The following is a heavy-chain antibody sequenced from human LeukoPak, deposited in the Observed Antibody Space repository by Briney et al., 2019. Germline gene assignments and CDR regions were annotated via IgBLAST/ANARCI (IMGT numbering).Heavy chain of an antibody. CDR2: ISGYNGNT. Sequence: ASVKVSCKASGYTFTTYNINWVRQAPGQGLEWMGWISGYNGNTNYAQKLQGRVTMTTDTANNTVYMELRSLKSDDTAMYYCARTSGYGSSWHSYWGQGTLVTVSS. CDR1: GYTFTTYN. J-gene: IGHJ4*02. D-gene: IGHD6-13*01. V-gene: IGHV1-18*01. CDR3: ARTSGYGSSWHSY.